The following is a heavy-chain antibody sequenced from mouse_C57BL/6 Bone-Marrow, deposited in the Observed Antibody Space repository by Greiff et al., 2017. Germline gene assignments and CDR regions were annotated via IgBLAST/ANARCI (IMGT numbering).Heavy chain of an antibody. CDR1: GFTFSSYG. Sequence: EVQGVESGGDLVKPGGSLKLSCAASGFTFSSYGMSWVRQTPDKRLEWVATISSGGSYTYYPDSVKGRFTIPRDNAKNTLYLQMSSLKSEDTAMYYCARGRGQLSYFDYWGQGTTLTVSS. CDR2: ISSGGSYT. V-gene: IGHV5-6*01. J-gene: IGHJ2*01. D-gene: IGHD3-2*02. CDR3: ARGRGQLSYFDY.